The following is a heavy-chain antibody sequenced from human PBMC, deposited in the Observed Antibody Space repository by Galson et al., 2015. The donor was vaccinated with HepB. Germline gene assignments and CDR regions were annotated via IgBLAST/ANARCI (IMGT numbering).Heavy chain of an antibody. CDR3: ARAPETAGDSSPGAPPLYGMDV. D-gene: IGHD6-13*01. Sequence: SVKVSCKASGGTFSTYTINWVRQAPGQGLEWMGRIIPIVNITNYAQKFQGRVTTTADKSTGTAYMELSRLTSQDTAVYYCARAPETAGDSSPGAPPLYGMDVWGQGTTVTVSS. CDR2: IIPIVNIT. CDR1: GGTFSTYT. J-gene: IGHJ6*02. V-gene: IGHV1-69*02.